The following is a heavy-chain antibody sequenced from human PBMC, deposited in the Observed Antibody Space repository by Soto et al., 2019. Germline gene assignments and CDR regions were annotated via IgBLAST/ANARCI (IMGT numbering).Heavy chain of an antibody. J-gene: IGHJ5*02. V-gene: IGHV1-18*04. CDR2: ISVYNGNT. CDR3: ARGTYYDILTGSPAWFDP. CDR1: GYTFTSYG. Sequence: ASVKVSCKASGYTFTSYGISWVRQAPGQGLEWMGWISVYNGNTNYAQKLQGRVTMTTDTSTSTAYMELRSLRSDDTAVYYCARGTYYDILTGSPAWFDPWGQGTLVTVSS. D-gene: IGHD3-9*01.